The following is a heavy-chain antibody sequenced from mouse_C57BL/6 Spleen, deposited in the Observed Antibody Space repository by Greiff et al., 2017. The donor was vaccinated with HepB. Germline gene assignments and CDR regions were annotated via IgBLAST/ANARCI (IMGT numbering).Heavy chain of an antibody. Sequence: EVKLMESEGGLVQPGSSMKLSCTASGFTFSDYYMAWVRQVPEKGLEWVANINYDGSSTYYLDSLKSRFIISRDNAKNILYLQMSSLKSEDTATYYCAREDGTLFAYWGQGTLVTVSA. J-gene: IGHJ3*01. V-gene: IGHV5-16*01. CDR2: INYDGSST. CDR1: GFTFSDYY. CDR3: AREDGTLFAY. D-gene: IGHD2-1*01.